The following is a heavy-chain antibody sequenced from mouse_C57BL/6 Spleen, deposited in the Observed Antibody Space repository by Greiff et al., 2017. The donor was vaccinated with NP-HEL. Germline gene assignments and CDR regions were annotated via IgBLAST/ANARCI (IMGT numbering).Heavy chain of an antibody. Sequence: VQLQQPGAELVKPGASVKLSCKASGYTFTSYWMQWVKQRPGQGLEWIGEIDPSDSYTNYNQKFKGKATLTVDTSSSTAYMQLSSLPSEDSAVYYCARWFDYWGQGTTLTVSS. V-gene: IGHV1-50*01. CDR3: ARWFDY. CDR2: IDPSDSYT. CDR1: GYTFTSYW. J-gene: IGHJ2*01.